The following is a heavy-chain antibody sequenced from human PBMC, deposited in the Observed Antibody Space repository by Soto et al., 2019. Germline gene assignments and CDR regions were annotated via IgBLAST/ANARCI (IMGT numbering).Heavy chain of an antibody. CDR1: GGSFSGYY. V-gene: IGHV4-34*01. CDR2: INHSGST. D-gene: IGHD3-3*01. J-gene: IGHJ4*02. CDR3: ARGLYDFWSGYYTTPMDY. Sequence: ASETLSLTCAVYGGSFSGYYWSWIRQPPGKGLEWIGEINHSGSTNYNPSLKSRVTISVDTSKNQFSLKLSSVTAADTAVYYCARGLYDFWSGYYTTPMDYWGQGTLVTVSS.